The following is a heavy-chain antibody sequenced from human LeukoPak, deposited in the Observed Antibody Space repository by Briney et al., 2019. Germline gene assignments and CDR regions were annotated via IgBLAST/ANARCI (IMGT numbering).Heavy chain of an antibody. D-gene: IGHD5-18*01. V-gene: IGHV3-48*03. J-gene: IGHJ4*02. CDR1: GFTFSSFE. Sequence: PGGSLRLSCAASGFTFSSFEMNWVRQAPGKGLEWVSYISSSDNTIYYADSVKGRFTISRDNAKNSLYLQMNSLRAEDTAVYYCAKNTGQTSEYSYGFDYWGQGTLVTVSS. CDR2: ISSSDNTI. CDR3: AKNTGQTSEYSYGFDY.